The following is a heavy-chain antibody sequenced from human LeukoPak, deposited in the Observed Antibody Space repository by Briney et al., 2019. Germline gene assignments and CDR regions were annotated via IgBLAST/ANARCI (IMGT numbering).Heavy chain of an antibody. J-gene: IGHJ5*02. D-gene: IGHD3-10*01. Sequence: ASAKVSCKASGDTSTGYYMNWGRQAPGQGLEWLGWINPNSGDTKSPQKFRGRVTTTRDTSINTAYMELNRVTSDDTAVYYCARGGEDSIGDWGNWFDPWGEGTLVTVSS. CDR1: GDTSTGYY. CDR3: ARGGEDSIGDWGNWFDP. V-gene: IGHV1-2*02. CDR2: INPNSGDT.